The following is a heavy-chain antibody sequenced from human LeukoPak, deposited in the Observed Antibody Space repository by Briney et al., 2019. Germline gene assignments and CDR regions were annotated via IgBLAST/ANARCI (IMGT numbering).Heavy chain of an antibody. V-gene: IGHV3-21*05. D-gene: IGHD6-25*01. J-gene: IGHJ3*02. Sequence: PGGSLRLSCAASGFTFSSYSMNWVRQAPGKGLEWVSYISTTSSYTSYADSVRGRFTISRDNAKNSLYLQMNSLRAEDTAVYYCATRIAADLWAFDIWGQGTMVTVSS. CDR2: ISTTSSYT. CDR1: GFTFSSYS. CDR3: ATRIAADLWAFDI.